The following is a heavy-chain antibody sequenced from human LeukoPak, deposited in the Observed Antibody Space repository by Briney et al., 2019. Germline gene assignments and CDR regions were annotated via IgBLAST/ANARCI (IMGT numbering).Heavy chain of an antibody. J-gene: IGHJ4*02. CDR2: ISGSGGST. Sequence: PGGSLRLSCAASGFTFSSYAMSWVRQAPGKGLEWVSAISGSGGSTYYADSVKGRFTISRDNSKNTLYLQMNSLRAEDTAVYYCAKDQAPYYYDSSGYYCYFYYWGQGTLVTVSS. D-gene: IGHD3-22*01. V-gene: IGHV3-23*01. CDR1: GFTFSSYA. CDR3: AKDQAPYYYDSSGYYCYFYY.